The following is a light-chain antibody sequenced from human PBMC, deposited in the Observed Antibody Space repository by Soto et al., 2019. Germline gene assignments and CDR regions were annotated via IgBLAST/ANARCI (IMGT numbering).Light chain of an antibody. CDR1: QSISTK. J-gene: IGKJ5*01. V-gene: IGKV3-15*01. Sequence: KVMTQSPSTLSVSPGERATLSCRASQSISTKLAWYQQKPGQAPRLLIYDTSTRAAGIPARFSGSGSETNFTLTIITLQSEDFAVYYCQRYNTWRSITFAQGTRLEIK. CDR3: QRYNTWRSIT. CDR2: DTS.